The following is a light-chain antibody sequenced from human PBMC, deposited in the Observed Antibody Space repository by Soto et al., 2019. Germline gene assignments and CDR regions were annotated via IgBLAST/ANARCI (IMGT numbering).Light chain of an antibody. V-gene: IGLV2-23*03. CDR2: EGS. CDR3: CSYAGSSTFLNYV. CDR1: SSDVGSYNL. J-gene: IGLJ1*01. Sequence: QSVLNQASSVSGSPGQSITISCTVTSSDVGSYNLVSWYQQHPGKAPKLMIYEGSKRPSGVSNRFSGSKSGNTASLTISGLQAEDEFDYYCCSYAGSSTFLNYVCGTGTKATGL.